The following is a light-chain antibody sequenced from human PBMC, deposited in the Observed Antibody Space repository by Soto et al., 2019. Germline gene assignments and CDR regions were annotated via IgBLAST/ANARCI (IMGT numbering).Light chain of an antibody. V-gene: IGKV3-20*01. CDR2: GAS. CDR1: ESVNSRY. Sequence: EIVLTQSPGTLSLSPGARATLSCRASESVNSRYLAWYQQKPGQAPRLLLYGASSRATGIPDRFSGSGSGTDFTLTISRLEPEDFAVYYCQQYGSSRTFGQGTKVDIK. CDR3: QQYGSSRT. J-gene: IGKJ1*01.